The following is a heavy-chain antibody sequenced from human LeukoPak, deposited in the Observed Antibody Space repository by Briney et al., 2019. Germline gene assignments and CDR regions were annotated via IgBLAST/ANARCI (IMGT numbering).Heavy chain of an antibody. D-gene: IGHD3-3*01. J-gene: IGHJ5*02. Sequence: SETLSLTCAVYGGSFSGYYWSWIRQPPGKGLEWIGEINHSGSTYYNPSLKSRVTISVDTSKNQFSLKLSSVTAADTAVYYCARVRGNTIFGVVIIPENWFDPWGQGTLVTVSS. CDR3: ARVRGNTIFGVVIIPENWFDP. CDR2: INHSGST. CDR1: GGSFSGYY. V-gene: IGHV4-34*01.